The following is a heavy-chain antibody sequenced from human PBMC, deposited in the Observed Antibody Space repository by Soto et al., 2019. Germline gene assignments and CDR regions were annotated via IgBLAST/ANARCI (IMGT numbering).Heavy chain of an antibody. CDR3: VRGGPDYSLRRGLDF. V-gene: IGHV3-74*01. J-gene: IGHJ4*02. CDR1: GFTFNDYW. CDR2: VSPDGTSG. D-gene: IGHD4-4*01. Sequence: EVQLVESGGAVIQPGGSLRLSCAASGFTFNDYWMHWVRQAPGRGLMWVSRVSPDGTSGNYADFVRGRSTISRDNAKKTVFLQMNSLRIDDTAVYDCVRGGPDYSLRRGLDFWGPGTPVTVSS.